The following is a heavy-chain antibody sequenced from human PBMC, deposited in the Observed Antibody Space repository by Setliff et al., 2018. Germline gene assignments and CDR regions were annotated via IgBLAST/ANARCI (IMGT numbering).Heavy chain of an antibody. Sequence: GGSLRLSCAASGFTFSSYAMSWVRQAPGKGLEWVSAISGSGGSTYYADSVEGRFTISRDNSKNTVFLHMKSLRAEDTALYYCARGGAEFGVHGPPHYYYGMAVWGQGTTVTVSS. V-gene: IGHV3-23*01. CDR2: ISGSGGST. CDR3: ARGGAEFGVHGPPHYYYGMAV. CDR1: GFTFSSYA. J-gene: IGHJ6*02. D-gene: IGHD3-10*01.